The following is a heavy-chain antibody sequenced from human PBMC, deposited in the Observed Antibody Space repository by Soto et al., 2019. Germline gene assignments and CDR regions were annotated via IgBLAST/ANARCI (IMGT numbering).Heavy chain of an antibody. D-gene: IGHD6-25*01. CDR1: GYTFTNYD. J-gene: IGHJ5*02. CDR3: VRNPYGSGWFDP. Sequence: GASVKVSCKASGYTFTNYDINWVRQATGQGLEWLGWMSPTSGNTGYAQKFQGRVTMTRDTSIGTAYMELSRLRSDDTAVYYCVRNPYGSGWFDPWGQGTPLTVSS. V-gene: IGHV1-8*01. CDR2: MSPTSGNT.